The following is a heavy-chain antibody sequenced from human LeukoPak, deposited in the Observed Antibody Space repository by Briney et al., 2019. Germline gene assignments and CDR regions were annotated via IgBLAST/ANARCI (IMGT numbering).Heavy chain of an antibody. CDR1: GFTFSDYY. CDR2: ISSSGSTI. Sequence: GGSLRLSCAASGFTFSDYYMSWIRQAPGKGLEWVSYISSSGSTIYYADSVKGRFTISRDNAKNSLCLQMNSLRSEDTAVYYCAREALSTPPVPQGWFDPWGQGTLVTVSS. J-gene: IGHJ5*02. CDR3: AREALSTPPVPQGWFDP. V-gene: IGHV3-11*01. D-gene: IGHD2-15*01.